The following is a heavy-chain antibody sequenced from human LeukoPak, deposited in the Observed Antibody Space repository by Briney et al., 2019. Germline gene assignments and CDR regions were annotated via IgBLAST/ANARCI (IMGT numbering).Heavy chain of an antibody. CDR2: FDPEDCET. V-gene: IGHV1-24*01. CDR3: ATAHSPPVAGTLFYYYYYGMDV. CDR1: GYTLTELS. D-gene: IGHD6-19*01. Sequence: ASVKVSCKVSGYTLTELSMHWVRQAPGKGLEWMGGFDPEDCETIYAQKFQGRVTMTEDTSTDTAYMELSSLRSEDTAVYYCATAHSPPVAGTLFYYYYYGMDVWGQGTTVTVSS. J-gene: IGHJ6*02.